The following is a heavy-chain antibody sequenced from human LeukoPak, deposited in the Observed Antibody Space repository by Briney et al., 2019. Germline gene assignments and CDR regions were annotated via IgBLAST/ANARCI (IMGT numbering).Heavy chain of an antibody. CDR1: GGSISSSSCY. CDR2: IYYSGST. D-gene: IGHD3-10*01. Sequence: SETLSLTCTVSGGSISSSSCYRGWIRQPPGKGLEWIGSIYYSGSTYYNPSLKSRATISVDTSKNQFSLKLSSVTAADTAVYYCARHIRYYYDSSDYWGQGTLVTVSS. J-gene: IGHJ4*02. V-gene: IGHV4-39*01. CDR3: ARHIRYYYDSSDY.